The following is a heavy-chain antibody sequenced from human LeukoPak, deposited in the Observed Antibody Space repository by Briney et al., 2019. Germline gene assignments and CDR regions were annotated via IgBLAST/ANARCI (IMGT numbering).Heavy chain of an antibody. V-gene: IGHV3-9*01. J-gene: IGHJ6*02. D-gene: IGHD6-19*01. CDR2: SSWDSGSI. CDR1: GFTFVDYA. Sequence: PGGSLRLSCAASGFTFVDYAMHWVRQARGKGLDGVSGSSWDSGSIGYADSVKGRFTISRENAKNSLYLKMNSLRAEDTALYYCAKDGGQQWLYWSYGMDVWGQGTTVTVSS. CDR3: AKDGGQQWLYWSYGMDV.